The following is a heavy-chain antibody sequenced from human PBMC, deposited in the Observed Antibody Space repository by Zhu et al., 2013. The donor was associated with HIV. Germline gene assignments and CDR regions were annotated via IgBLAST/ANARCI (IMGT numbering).Heavy chain of an antibody. CDR3: ARAFLRGDESSGYYVPDAFDI. CDR1: GGSFTGYY. D-gene: IGHD3-22*01. V-gene: IGHV4-34*01. J-gene: IGHJ3*02. CDR2: INHRGST. Sequence: VQLQQWGAGLLKPSETLSLTCAVYGGSFTGYYWSWIRQPPGKGLEWIGEINHRGSTSYNPSLESRVTISADTSKNQISLKPTSVTAADTAVYYCARAFLRGDESSGYYVPDAFDIWGRGDNGHRLF.